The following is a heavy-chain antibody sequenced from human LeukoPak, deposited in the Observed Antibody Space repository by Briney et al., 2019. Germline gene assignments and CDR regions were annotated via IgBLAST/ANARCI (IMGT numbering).Heavy chain of an antibody. J-gene: IGHJ4*02. CDR3: ARGEPNYSYFK. V-gene: IGHV3-74*01. Sequence: PGGSLRLSCAASGFTFSRYWMHWVRQAPGKGLVWVSRINNDGSSTVYADSVKGRFTTSRDNAKNTVYLQMNSLRVEDTAVYYCARGEPNYSYFKWGQGTLVSVSS. D-gene: IGHD5-18*01. CDR2: INNDGSST. CDR1: GFTFSRYW.